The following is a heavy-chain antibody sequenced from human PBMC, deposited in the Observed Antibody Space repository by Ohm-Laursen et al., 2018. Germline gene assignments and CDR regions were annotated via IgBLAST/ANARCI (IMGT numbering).Heavy chain of an antibody. CDR3: AKVWVRWEFSAPFDY. CDR1: GFTFSSYG. Sequence: RSLRLSCTASGFTFSSYGMHWVRQAPGKGLEWVAVISYDGSNKYYADSVKGRFTISRDNSKNTLYLQMNSLRAEDTAVYYCAKVWVRWEFSAPFDYWGQGTLVTVSS. V-gene: IGHV3-30*18. CDR2: ISYDGSNK. D-gene: IGHD3-16*02. J-gene: IGHJ4*02.